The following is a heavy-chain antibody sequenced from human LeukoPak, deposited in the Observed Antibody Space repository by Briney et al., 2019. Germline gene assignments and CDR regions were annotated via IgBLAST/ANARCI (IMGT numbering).Heavy chain of an antibody. CDR3: AKPYYDFWSAYSGGGSMNV. CDR2: ISFDGSNK. V-gene: IGHV3-30*18. CDR1: GFTFSYYG. J-gene: IGHJ6*02. D-gene: IGHD3-3*01. Sequence: GGSLRLSCAASGFTFSYYGMHWVRQAPGKGLEWVAFISFDGSNKDYADSVKGRFAISRDNSENTLYLRMNSLRAEDTALYYCAKPYYDFWSAYSGGGSMNVWGQGTTVTVSS.